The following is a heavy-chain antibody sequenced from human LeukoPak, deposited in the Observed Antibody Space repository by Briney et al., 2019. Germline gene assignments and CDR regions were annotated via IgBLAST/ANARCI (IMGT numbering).Heavy chain of an antibody. Sequence: SETLSLTCAVSGGSISSGGYSWSWIRQPPGKGLEWIGYIYHSGSTYYNPSLKSRVTISVDRSKNQFSLKLSSVTAADTAVYYCARGRPSQMASNAYYFDYWGQGTLVTVSS. V-gene: IGHV4-30-2*01. D-gene: IGHD5-24*01. CDR1: GGSISSGGYS. CDR2: IYHSGST. CDR3: ARGRPSQMASNAYYFDY. J-gene: IGHJ4*02.